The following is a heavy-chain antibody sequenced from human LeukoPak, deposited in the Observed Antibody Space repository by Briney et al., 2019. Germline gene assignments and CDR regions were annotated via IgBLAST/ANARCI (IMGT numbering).Heavy chain of an antibody. CDR1: GFTFSSYW. CDR2: IKQDGSEK. CDR3: ARAEYSSSPDY. V-gene: IGHV3-7*01. J-gene: IGHJ4*02. Sequence: GGSLRLSCVVSGFTFSSYWMSWVRQAPGKGLEWVANIKQDGSEKYCLDSVNGRFSISKDNAKNSLSLQMNRLRAEDTAVYYCARAEYSSSPDYWGQGTLVTVSS. D-gene: IGHD6-13*01.